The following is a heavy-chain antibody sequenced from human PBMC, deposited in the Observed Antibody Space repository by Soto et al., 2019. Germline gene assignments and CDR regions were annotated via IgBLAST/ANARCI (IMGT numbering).Heavy chain of an antibody. CDR3: AKGSLRFLEWFLYGMDV. CDR1: GLTFSSYG. CDR2: ISYDGSNK. J-gene: IGHJ6*02. D-gene: IGHD3-3*01. V-gene: IGHV3-30*18. Sequence: GGSLRLSCAASGLTFSSYGMHWVRQAPGKGLEWVAVISYDGSNKYYADSVKGRFTISRDNSKNTLYLQMNSLRAEDTAVYYCAKGSLRFLEWFLYGMDVWGQGTTVTVSS.